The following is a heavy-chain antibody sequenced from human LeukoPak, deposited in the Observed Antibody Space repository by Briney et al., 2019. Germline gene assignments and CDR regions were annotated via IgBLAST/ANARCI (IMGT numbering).Heavy chain of an antibody. D-gene: IGHD5-18*01. CDR2: INHSGST. CDR1: GGSFSGYY. Sequence: PSETLSLTCAVYGGSFSGYYWSWIRQPPGKGLEWIGEINHSGSTNYNPSLKSRVTISVDTSKNQFSLKLSSVTAADTAVYYCARNGYSFNWFDPWGQGTLVTVSS. J-gene: IGHJ5*02. V-gene: IGHV4-34*01. CDR3: ARNGYSFNWFDP.